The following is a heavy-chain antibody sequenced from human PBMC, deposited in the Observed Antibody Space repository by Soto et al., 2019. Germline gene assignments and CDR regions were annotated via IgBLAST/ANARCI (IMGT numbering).Heavy chain of an antibody. CDR2: IYYSGST. Sequence: PSETLSLTCTVSGGSISSYYWSWIRQPPGKGLEWIGYIYYSGSTNYNPSLKSRVTISVDTSKNQFSLKLSSVTAADTAVYYCARVSSYYDFWSAPCYFDYWGQGTLVTVSS. D-gene: IGHD3-3*01. CDR3: ARVSSYYDFWSAPCYFDY. J-gene: IGHJ4*02. CDR1: GGSISSYY. V-gene: IGHV4-59*01.